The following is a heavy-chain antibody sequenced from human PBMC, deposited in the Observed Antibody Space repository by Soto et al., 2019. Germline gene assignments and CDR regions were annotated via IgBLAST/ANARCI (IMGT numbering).Heavy chain of an antibody. V-gene: IGHV3-30*18. Sequence: PGGSLRLSCAASGFTFSSYGMHWVRQAPGKGLEWVAVISYDGSNKYYADSVKGRFTISRDNSKNTLYLQMNSLRAEDTAVYYCAKDRGAVAGTATGGDYFDYWGQGTLVTVSS. CDR2: ISYDGSNK. CDR3: AKDRGAVAGTATGGDYFDY. CDR1: GFTFSSYG. D-gene: IGHD6-19*01. J-gene: IGHJ4*02.